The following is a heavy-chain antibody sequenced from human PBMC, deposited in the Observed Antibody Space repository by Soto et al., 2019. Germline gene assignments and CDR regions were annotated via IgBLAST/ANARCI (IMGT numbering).Heavy chain of an antibody. Sequence: QVQLVQSGAEEKKPGATVKVSCKASGYTFTSYAMDWVRQAPGQRLEWMGWINAGNGNTKYSQKFQGRVTITRDTHPDTAYLPLRSLRSADTAVYYCPRGFPPRLDRWGQGTLVTVSS. CDR1: GYTFTSYA. CDR2: INAGNGNT. CDR3: PRGFPPRLDR. J-gene: IGHJ5*02. V-gene: IGHV1-3*05. D-gene: IGHD3-3*01.